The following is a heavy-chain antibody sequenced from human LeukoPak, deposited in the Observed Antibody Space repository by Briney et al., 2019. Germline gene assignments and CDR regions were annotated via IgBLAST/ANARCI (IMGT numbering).Heavy chain of an antibody. CDR1: SGSLSDYN. D-gene: IGHD1-1*01. CDR3: ARGLDLDGLDS. Sequence: ASETLSLTCAVSSGSLSDYNWSWLRQSPEKGLEWIGEITDSATTHYNPSLETRVTISIDTAKRQFSLRLTSLTAADTAVYYCARGLDLDGLDSWGQGSLVTVSS. V-gene: IGHV4-34*01. J-gene: IGHJ4*02. CDR2: ITDSATT.